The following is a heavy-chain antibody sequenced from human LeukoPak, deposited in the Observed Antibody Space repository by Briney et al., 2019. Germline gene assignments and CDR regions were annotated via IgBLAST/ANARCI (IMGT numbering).Heavy chain of an antibody. CDR3: ANSASGTHPEY. V-gene: IGHV3-23*01. J-gene: IGHJ4*02. D-gene: IGHD1-1*01. Sequence: GGSLRLSCAASGFTFTSFAMSWVRQAPGKGLEWVSAISGSGGTTDYADSVKGRFTISRDNSKNTLYLQMNSLRAEDTAVYYCANSASGTHPEYWGQGTLVTVSS. CDR2: ISGSGGTT. CDR1: GFTFTSFA.